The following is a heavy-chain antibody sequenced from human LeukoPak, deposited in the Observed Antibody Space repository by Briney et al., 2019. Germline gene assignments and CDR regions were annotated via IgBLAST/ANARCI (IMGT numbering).Heavy chain of an antibody. J-gene: IGHJ3*02. CDR1: GFTFSSYA. Sequence: GRSLRFSCAASGFTFSSYAMHWVRQAPGKGLEWVAVISYDGSNKYYADSVKGRFTISRDNSKNTLYLQMNSLRAEDTAVYYCARRGYSYGWAFDIWGQGTMVTVSS. CDR2: ISYDGSNK. D-gene: IGHD5-18*01. V-gene: IGHV3-30-3*01. CDR3: ARRGYSYGWAFDI.